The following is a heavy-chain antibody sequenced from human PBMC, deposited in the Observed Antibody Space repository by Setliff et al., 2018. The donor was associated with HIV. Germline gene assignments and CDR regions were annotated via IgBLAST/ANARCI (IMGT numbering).Heavy chain of an antibody. Sequence: SETLSLTCTVSGGSVSSYYWSWIRQPAGKGLEWIGRIYTSGSTNYNPSLKSRVTMSVDTSKKHFSLDLYSVTAADTAVYYCARAQDVWGSFRYTNYYFYMDVWGKGTTVTVSS. V-gene: IGHV4-4*07. CDR2: IYTSGST. CDR1: GGSVSSYY. D-gene: IGHD3-16*02. J-gene: IGHJ6*03. CDR3: ARAQDVWGSFRYTNYYFYMDV.